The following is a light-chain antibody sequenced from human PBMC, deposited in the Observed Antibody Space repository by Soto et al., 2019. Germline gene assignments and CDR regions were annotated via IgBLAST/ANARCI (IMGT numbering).Light chain of an antibody. CDR2: DAS. Sequence: DIVLTQSPGTLSLSPGERATLSCRASQSVRSRYLAWYQQKAGQAPRLLIYDASRRATGIPDRFSGSGSGPDFTLTISRLEPEDFAVYYCQQYGSSVTFGGGTKVEIK. CDR3: QQYGSSVT. CDR1: QSVRSRY. J-gene: IGKJ4*01. V-gene: IGKV3-20*01.